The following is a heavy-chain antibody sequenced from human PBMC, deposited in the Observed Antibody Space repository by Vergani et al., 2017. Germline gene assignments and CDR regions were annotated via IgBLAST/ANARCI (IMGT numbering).Heavy chain of an antibody. D-gene: IGHD2/OR15-2a*01. CDR1: GFSPSTSGVG. CDR3: AHSGLGGWVISGDYFDY. J-gene: IGHJ4*02. CDR2: IYWNDDK. V-gene: IGHV2-5*01. Sequence: QITLKESGPTLVKPTQTLTLTCTFSGFSPSTSGVGVGWIRQPPGKALEWLALIYWNDDKGYSPSLKSRLTITKDTSKNQVVLTMTNMDPVDTATYYCAHSGLGGWVISGDYFDYWGQGTLVTVSS.